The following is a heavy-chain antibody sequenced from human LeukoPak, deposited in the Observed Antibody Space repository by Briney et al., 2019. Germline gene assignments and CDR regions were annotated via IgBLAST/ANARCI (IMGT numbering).Heavy chain of an antibody. CDR1: RFTLSIYA. Sequence: GGALRLSSAASRFTLSIYAISSGPQAPGEGVERGSAICGSGVSTNYGGSVNGRFSISRDNSKNTLYLQMNSLRADDTAVYYCAKVSAAAGTIWGFYYYYYMDVWGKGTTVTVSS. J-gene: IGHJ6*03. CDR3: AKVSAAAGTIWGFYYYYYMDV. D-gene: IGHD6-13*01. CDR2: ICGSGVST. V-gene: IGHV3-23*01.